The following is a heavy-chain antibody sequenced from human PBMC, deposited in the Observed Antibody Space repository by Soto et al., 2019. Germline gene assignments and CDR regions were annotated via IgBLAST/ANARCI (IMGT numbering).Heavy chain of an antibody. V-gene: IGHV4-30-2*02. D-gene: IGHD4-17*01. CDR1: GGSISSGGYS. J-gene: IGHJ5*02. CDR3: ARLDYGDYGWFDP. Sequence: SETLSLTCAVSGGSISSGGYSWSWIRPPPGKGLEWIGYMYHSGSTYYNPSLKSRVTISIDRSKNQFSLKLSSVTAADTAVYYCARLDYGDYGWFDPWGQGTLVTVSS. CDR2: MYHSGST.